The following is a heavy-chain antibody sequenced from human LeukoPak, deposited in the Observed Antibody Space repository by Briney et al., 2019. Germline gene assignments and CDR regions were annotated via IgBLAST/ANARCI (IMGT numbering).Heavy chain of an antibody. Sequence: SETLSLTCTVSGGSISSSSYYWGWIRQPPGKGLEWIGGIYYSGSTNYNPSLKSRVTISVDTSKNQFSLKLSSVTAADTAVYYCARAGYCSGGSCYLDYWGQGTLVTVSS. D-gene: IGHD2-15*01. V-gene: IGHV4-39*07. CDR2: IYYSGST. J-gene: IGHJ4*02. CDR1: GGSISSSSYY. CDR3: ARAGYCSGGSCYLDY.